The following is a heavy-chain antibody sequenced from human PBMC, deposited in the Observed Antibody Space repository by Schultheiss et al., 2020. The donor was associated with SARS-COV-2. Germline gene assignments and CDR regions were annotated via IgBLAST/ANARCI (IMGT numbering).Heavy chain of an antibody. D-gene: IGHD4-11*01. CDR3: ARPNNYGYYYYYMDV. V-gene: IGHV3-23*01. J-gene: IGHJ6*03. CDR2: ISGSGGST. CDR1: GFTLSSYA. Sequence: GGSLRLSCAASGFTLSSYAMHWVRQAPGKGLEWVSGISGSGGSTFYADSVKGRFIISRDDSKNTLHLQMNSLRAEDTAVYYCARPNNYGYYYYYMDVWGKGTTVTVSS.